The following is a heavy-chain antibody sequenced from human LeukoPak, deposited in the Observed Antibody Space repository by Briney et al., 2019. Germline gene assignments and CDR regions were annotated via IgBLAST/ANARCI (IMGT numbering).Heavy chain of an antibody. Sequence: GSLLLSCAASGFTFSSYWMSWVRRAPGKGVEWAANIKQDGSEKYYVDSVKGRFTISRDNAKNSLYLQMNSLRAEDTAVYYCAREPYYYGSGSFDYWGQGTLVTVSS. CDR3: AREPYYYGSGSFDY. V-gene: IGHV3-7*01. D-gene: IGHD3-10*01. J-gene: IGHJ4*02. CDR2: IKQDGSEK. CDR1: GFTFSSYW.